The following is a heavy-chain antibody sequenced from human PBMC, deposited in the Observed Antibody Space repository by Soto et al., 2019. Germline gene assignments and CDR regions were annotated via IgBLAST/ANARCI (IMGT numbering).Heavy chain of an antibody. CDR3: TRQTDAVQWLVVPTDYNFDY. CDR1: GFTFGGSA. V-gene: IGHV3-73*01. J-gene: IGHJ4*02. Sequence: GGSLRLSCAASGFTFGGSAMHWVRQASGKGLEWVGHIRSKTNSYATAYAESVKGRFTISRDDSMNTAYLQMNSLKTEDTAVYFCTRQTDAVQWLVVPTDYNFDYWGQGTLVTVSS. CDR2: IRSKTNSYAT. D-gene: IGHD6-19*01.